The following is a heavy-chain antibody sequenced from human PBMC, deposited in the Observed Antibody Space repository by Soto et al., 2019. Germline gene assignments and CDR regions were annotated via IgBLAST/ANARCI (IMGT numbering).Heavy chain of an antibody. CDR3: ANELEVGGLWFGEGLTYYMDV. D-gene: IGHD3-10*01. J-gene: IGHJ6*03. Sequence: QVQLVESGGGVVQPGRSLRLSCAASGFTFSSYGMHWVRQAPGKGLAWVAVISYDGSNKYYADSVKGRFTISRDNSKNTLYLQMNSLRAEDTAVYYCANELEVGGLWFGEGLTYYMDVWGKGTTVTVSS. CDR1: GFTFSSYG. CDR2: ISYDGSNK. V-gene: IGHV3-30*18.